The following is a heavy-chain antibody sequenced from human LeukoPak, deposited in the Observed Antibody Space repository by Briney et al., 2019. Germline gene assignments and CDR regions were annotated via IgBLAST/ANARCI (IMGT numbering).Heavy chain of an antibody. CDR1: GFTLSGYW. V-gene: IGHV3-74*01. CDR2: MNSDGTVT. Sequence: GGSLRLSCAASGFTLSGYWMHWVRRAPGEGLVWVSRMNSDGTVTTYADSVRGRFTISRDNARNTLYLQMSSLRAEDTAVYYCARYVLASACFDSWGQGTPVTVSS. J-gene: IGHJ4*02. CDR3: ARYVLASACFDS. D-gene: IGHD2-15*01.